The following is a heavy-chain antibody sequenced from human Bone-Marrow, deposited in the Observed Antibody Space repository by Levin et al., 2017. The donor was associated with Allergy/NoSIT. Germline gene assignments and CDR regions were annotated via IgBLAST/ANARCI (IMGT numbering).Heavy chain of an antibody. V-gene: IGHV3-21*01. CDR2: ISSDSSDL. D-gene: IGHD2/OR15-2a*01. CDR3: VRGIIGDVRVAHKEAFDI. CDR1: GFMFSDYS. Sequence: GGSLRLSCTVSGFMFSDYSIYWVRQAPGKGLEWISSISSDSSDLYYADSVKGRFTISRDNAKNSLNLQVSSQRAEDTAVYHCVRGIIGDVRVAHKEAFDIWGQGTLVTVSS. J-gene: IGHJ3*02.